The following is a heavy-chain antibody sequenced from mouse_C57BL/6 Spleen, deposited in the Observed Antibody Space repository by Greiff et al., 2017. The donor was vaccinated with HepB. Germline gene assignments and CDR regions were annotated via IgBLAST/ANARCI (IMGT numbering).Heavy chain of an antibody. CDR1: GYAFSSSW. J-gene: IGHJ2*01. CDR2: IYPGDGDT. CDR3: AREGYYYGSRGDY. D-gene: IGHD1-1*01. V-gene: IGHV1-82*01. Sequence: QVQLQQSGPELVKPGASVKISCKASGYAFSSSWMNWVKQRPGKGLEWIGRIYPGDGDTNYNGKFKGKATLTADKSSSTAYMQLSSLTSEDSAVYFCAREGYYYGSRGDYWGQGTTLTVSS.